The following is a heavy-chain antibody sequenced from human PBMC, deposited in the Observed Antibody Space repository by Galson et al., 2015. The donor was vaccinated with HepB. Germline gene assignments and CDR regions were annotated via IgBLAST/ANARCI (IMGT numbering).Heavy chain of an antibody. J-gene: IGHJ4*02. D-gene: IGHD3-10*01. CDR1: GYTFTSYA. CDR3: ARGAIWFGEFWGFDY. Sequence: SVKASCKASGYTFTSYAMHWVRQAPGQRLEWMGWINAGNGNTKYSQKFQGRVTITRDTSASTAYMELSSLRSEDTAVYYCARGAIWFGEFWGFDYWGQGTLVTVSS. V-gene: IGHV1-3*01. CDR2: INAGNGNT.